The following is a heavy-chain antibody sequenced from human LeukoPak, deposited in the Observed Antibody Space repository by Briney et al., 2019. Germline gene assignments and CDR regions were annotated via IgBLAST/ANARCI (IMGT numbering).Heavy chain of an antibody. Sequence: PSETLSLTCTVSGGSISSSSYYWGWIRQPPGKGLEWIGSIYYSGSTYYNPSLKSRVTISVDTSKNQFSLKLSSVTAADTALYYCARNESVVVAGRTKYNWFDPWGQGTLVTVSS. CDR3: ARNESVVVAGRTKYNWFDP. J-gene: IGHJ5*02. CDR1: GGSISSSSYY. V-gene: IGHV4-39*01. D-gene: IGHD2-2*01. CDR2: IYYSGST.